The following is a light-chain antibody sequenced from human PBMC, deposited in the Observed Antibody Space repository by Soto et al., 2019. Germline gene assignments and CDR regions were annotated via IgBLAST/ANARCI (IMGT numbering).Light chain of an antibody. J-gene: IGKJ1*01. CDR2: AAS. Sequence: VIWVTQSPSLLSASTGDRVTIDCRMSQGVSDYLAWYQQKPGKAPELLIYAASTLQSGVPSRFSGSGSGTDFTLTISCLQSEDFATYYCQQYYSFPWTFGQGTKVEIK. CDR1: QGVSDY. CDR3: QQYYSFPWT. V-gene: IGKV1D-8*01.